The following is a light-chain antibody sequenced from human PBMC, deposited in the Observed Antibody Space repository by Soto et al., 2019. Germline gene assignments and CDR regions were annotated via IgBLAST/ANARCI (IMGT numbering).Light chain of an antibody. J-gene: IGKJ2*01. V-gene: IGKV3-15*01. CDR1: QSVSSN. CDR3: QQYHNWPPVT. CDR2: TAS. Sequence: EIVMTQSPATLSVSPGESATLSCTASQSVSSNLAWYQHKPGQAPRFLLYTASTRATGIPARFSGSGSETEFTLTISGLQSEDVAVYYCQQYHNWPPVTFGQGTKLEIK.